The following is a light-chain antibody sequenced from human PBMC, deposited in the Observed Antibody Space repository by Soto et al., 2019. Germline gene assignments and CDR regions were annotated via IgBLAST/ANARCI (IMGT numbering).Light chain of an antibody. CDR3: SSYAGSNNLV. J-gene: IGLJ1*01. CDR2: EVS. CDR1: SSDVGGYNY. Sequence: QSVLTQPPSASGSPGQSVTISCTGTSSDVGGYNYVSWYQQHPGKAPKLMIYEVSKRPSGVPDRFSGSKSGNTASFTVSGLQAEDEADYYCSSYAGSNNLVFGTGTKV. V-gene: IGLV2-8*01.